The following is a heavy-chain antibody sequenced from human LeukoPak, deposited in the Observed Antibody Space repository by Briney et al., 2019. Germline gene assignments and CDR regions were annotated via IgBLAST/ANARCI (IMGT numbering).Heavy chain of an antibody. D-gene: IGHD2-2*01. Sequence: GASVKVSCKASGGTFSSYTISWVRQAPGQGLEWMGRIIPILGIANYAQKFQGRVTITADKSTSTAYMELSSPRSEDTAVYYCARKVEYCSSTSCYLDYWGQGTLVTVSS. CDR3: ARKVEYCSSTSCYLDY. V-gene: IGHV1-69*02. CDR1: GGTFSSYT. J-gene: IGHJ4*02. CDR2: IIPILGIA.